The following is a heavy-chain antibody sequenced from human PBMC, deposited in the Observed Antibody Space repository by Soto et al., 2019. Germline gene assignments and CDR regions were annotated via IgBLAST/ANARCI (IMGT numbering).Heavy chain of an antibody. J-gene: IGHJ4*02. V-gene: IGHV2-5*01. D-gene: IGHD3-10*01. Sequence: SGPTLVNPTQTLTLTCTFSGFSLTTGGVSVGWIRQSPGKALEWLASINWNDDKRYSPSLKSRVTITKDNSKKQVVLTMTNVDPVDTAPYFCSQSVASRGSFDSWGQGPLVTVSS. CDR2: INWNDDK. CDR3: SQSVASRGSFDS. CDR1: GFSLTTGGVS.